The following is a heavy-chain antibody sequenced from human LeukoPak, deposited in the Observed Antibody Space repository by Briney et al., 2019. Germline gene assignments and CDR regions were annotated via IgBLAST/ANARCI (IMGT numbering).Heavy chain of an antibody. D-gene: IGHD1-26*01. J-gene: IGHJ6*02. CDR1: GFTFSSYW. Sequence: GGSLRLSCAASGFTFSSYWMSWVRQAPGKGLEWVANIKQDGSEKYYVDSVKGRFTISRDNAKNSLYLQMNSLRAEDTAVYYCARDEPHSLKRYYYYGMDVWGQGTTVTVSS. CDR2: IKQDGSEK. CDR3: ARDEPHSLKRYYYYGMDV. V-gene: IGHV3-7*03.